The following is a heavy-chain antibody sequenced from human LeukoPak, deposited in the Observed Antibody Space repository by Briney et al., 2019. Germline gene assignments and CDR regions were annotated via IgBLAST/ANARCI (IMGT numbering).Heavy chain of an antibody. J-gene: IGHJ3*01. CDR3: ARDRAPIGGAIFPFDP. D-gene: IGHD1-26*01. CDR2: IYSGGST. V-gene: IGHV3-66*02. Sequence: GGSLRLSCAASGFTVSSNYMSWVRQAPGKGLEWVSVIYSGGSTYYADSVKGRFTISRDNSKNTLYLQMNSLRAEDTAVYYCARDRAPIGGAIFPFDPWGQGPMVTVFS. CDR1: GFTVSSNY.